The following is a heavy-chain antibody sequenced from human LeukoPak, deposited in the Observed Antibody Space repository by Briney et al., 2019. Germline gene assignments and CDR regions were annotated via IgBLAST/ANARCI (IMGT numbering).Heavy chain of an antibody. CDR1: GGSISSYY. V-gene: IGHV4-59*12. Sequence: SETLSLTCTVSGGSISSYYWSWIRQPPGKGLEWIGYIYYSGSTNYNPSLKSRVTISVDTSKNQFSLKLSSVTAADTAVYYCAREIGGATNDYWGQGTLVTVSS. J-gene: IGHJ4*02. D-gene: IGHD1-26*01. CDR3: AREIGGATNDY. CDR2: IYYSGST.